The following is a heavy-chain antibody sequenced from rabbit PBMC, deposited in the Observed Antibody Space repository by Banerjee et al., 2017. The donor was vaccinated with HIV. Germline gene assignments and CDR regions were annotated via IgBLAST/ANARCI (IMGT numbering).Heavy chain of an antibody. CDR3: ARDGAGYAGYGYARL. Sequence: QEQLEESGGDLVKPEGSLTLTCTASGFSFSNKYVMCWVRQAPGKGLEWIACINTSSGNTYYASWAKGRFTISSTSSTTVTLQMTSLTAADTATYFCARDGAGYAGYGYARLWGPGTLVTV. CDR2: INTSSGNT. CDR1: GFSFSNKYV. V-gene: IGHV1S45*01. D-gene: IGHD6-1*01. J-gene: IGHJ4*01.